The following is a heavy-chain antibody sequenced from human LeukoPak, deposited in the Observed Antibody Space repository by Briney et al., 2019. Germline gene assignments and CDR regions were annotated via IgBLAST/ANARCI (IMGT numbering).Heavy chain of an antibody. J-gene: IGHJ4*02. D-gene: IGHD6-6*01. V-gene: IGHV3-66*02. CDR2: ITSGGST. Sequence: GGSLRLSCAASGFTLRSYGMSWVRQAPGKGLEWVSAITSGGSTYYADSVKGRFTISRDNSKNTLYLQMNSLRAADAAVYYCARDKGTSYLSSFDYWGQGTLVTVSS. CDR3: ARDKGTSYLSSFDY. CDR1: GFTLRSYG.